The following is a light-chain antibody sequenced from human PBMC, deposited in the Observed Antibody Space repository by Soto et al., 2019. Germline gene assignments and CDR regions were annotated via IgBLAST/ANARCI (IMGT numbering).Light chain of an antibody. J-gene: IGKJ1*01. CDR3: QQHGTSPPSWS. CDR2: VAS. CDR1: QSITSNH. Sequence: ETVLTQSPGTLYLSPGQRATLFCRASQSITSNHLAWYLQKPGQAPRLLIYVASSRATGIPDRFSGSGSGTDFTLTISRLEPEDFAVYYCQQHGTSPPSWSFGQGTKVEIK. V-gene: IGKV3-20*01.